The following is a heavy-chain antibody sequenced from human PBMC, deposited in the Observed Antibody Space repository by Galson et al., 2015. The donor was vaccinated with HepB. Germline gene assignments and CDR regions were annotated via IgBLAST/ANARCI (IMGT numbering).Heavy chain of an antibody. CDR3: ARVRGWYHYYYYGMDV. CDR2: ISSSSSTI. V-gene: IGHV3-48*01. D-gene: IGHD6-19*01. J-gene: IGHJ6*02. Sequence: SLRLSCAASGFTFSSYSMNWVRQAPGKGLGWVSYISSSSSTIYYADSVKGRFTISRDNAKNSLYLQMNSLRAEDTAVYYCARVRGWYHYYYYGMDVWGQGTSITVS. CDR1: GFTFSSYS.